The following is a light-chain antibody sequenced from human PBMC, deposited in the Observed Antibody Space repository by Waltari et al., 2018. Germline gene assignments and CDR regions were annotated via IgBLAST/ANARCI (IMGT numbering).Light chain of an antibody. CDR1: QSVRTN. V-gene: IGKV3-15*01. CDR3: HEYEYWPPGT. CDR2: GAS. Sequence: EIVITQSPATLSVSPGDRATLSCRASQSVRTNLAWFQQKPGQPPRLLISGASTRATGIPARFSGSGSGTEFTLTITGLQSEDFAVYYCHEYEYWPPGTFGPGTKVEIK. J-gene: IGKJ3*01.